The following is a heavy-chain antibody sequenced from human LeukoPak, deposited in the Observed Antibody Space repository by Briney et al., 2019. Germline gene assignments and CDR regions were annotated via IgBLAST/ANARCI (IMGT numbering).Heavy chain of an antibody. CDR3: AREKSFLEWLSTGRRDGYYMDV. J-gene: IGHJ6*03. V-gene: IGHV3-21*01. CDR1: GFTFISYN. Sequence: GGSLRLSCAASGFTFISYNMNWVRQAPGKGLEGVSSISSSSSSYKYYADSVKGRFTVSRDNAKNSLYLQMNSLRAEDTAVYYCAREKSFLEWLSTGRRDGYYMDVWGKGTTVTVSS. CDR2: ISSSSSSYK. D-gene: IGHD3-3*02.